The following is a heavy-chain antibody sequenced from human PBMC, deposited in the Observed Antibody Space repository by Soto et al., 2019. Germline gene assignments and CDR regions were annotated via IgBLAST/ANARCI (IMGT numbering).Heavy chain of an antibody. D-gene: IGHD2-15*01. CDR2: IYYSGST. CDR1: GGSISSGGYY. V-gene: IGHV4-31*03. CDR3: ARSDCSGGSCSSFYSYGMDV. J-gene: IGHJ6*02. Sequence: QVQLQESGPGLVKPSQTLSLTCTVSGGSISSGGYYWSWIRQHPGKGLEWIGYIYYSGSTYYNPSLTSRVTISVDTSTNQFSLKLSSVTAADTAVYYCARSDCSGGSCSSFYSYGMDVWGQGTTVTFSS.